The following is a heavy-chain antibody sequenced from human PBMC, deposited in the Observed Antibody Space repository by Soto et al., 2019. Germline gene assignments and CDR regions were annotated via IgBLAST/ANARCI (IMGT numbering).Heavy chain of an antibody. J-gene: IGHJ4*02. CDR2: IIPIFGTA. V-gene: IGHV1-69*01. CDR3: ARSRPALVVATAIDY. Sequence: QVQLVQSGAGVKKPGSSGKFSAKAPGGTFSTYAITGWRQPPGQGLEWMGGIIPIFGTANYAQKFQGRVTITADESTSTAYMELSSLRSEDTAVYYCARSRPALVVATAIDYWGQGTLVTVSS. CDR1: GGTFSTYA. D-gene: IGHD2-15*01.